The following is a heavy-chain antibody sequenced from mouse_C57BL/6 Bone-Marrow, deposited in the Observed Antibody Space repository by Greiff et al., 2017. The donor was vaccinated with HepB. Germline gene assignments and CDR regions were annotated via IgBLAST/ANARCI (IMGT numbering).Heavy chain of an antibody. CDR3: ARWGSSGYWFAY. Sequence: QVQLQQPGAELVKPGASVKMSCKASGYTFTSYWITWVKQRPGQGLEWIGDIYPGSGSTNYNEKFKSKATLTVDTSPSTAYMQLSSLTSEDSAVYYCARWGSSGYWFAYWGQGTLVTVSA. D-gene: IGHD3-2*02. CDR1: GYTFTSYW. CDR2: IYPGSGST. V-gene: IGHV1-55*01. J-gene: IGHJ3*01.